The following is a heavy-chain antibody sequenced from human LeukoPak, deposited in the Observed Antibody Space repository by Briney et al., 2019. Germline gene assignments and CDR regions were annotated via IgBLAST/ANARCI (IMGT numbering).Heavy chain of an antibody. J-gene: IGHJ4*02. Sequence: ASVKVSCKASGCTFTGYYMHWVRQAPGQGLEWMGWISPSSGATSFAQKFQGRVTMTRDTSISTAYMELSSLRSDDTAVYFCAREGYSTSSGPLDYWGQGTLVIVSS. CDR3: AREGYSTSSGPLDY. V-gene: IGHV1-2*02. CDR2: ISPSSGAT. D-gene: IGHD6-6*01. CDR1: GCTFTGYY.